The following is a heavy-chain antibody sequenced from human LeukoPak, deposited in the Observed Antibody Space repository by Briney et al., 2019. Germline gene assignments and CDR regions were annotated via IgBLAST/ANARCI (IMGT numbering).Heavy chain of an antibody. J-gene: IGHJ4*02. CDR3: ARDSSQNYDFWRGYFDY. Sequence: SETLSLTCTVSGGSISSYYWSWIRQPAGKGLGWIGRIYTSGSTNYNTSLKSRVTMSVDTSKNQFSLKLSSVTAADTAVYYCARDSSQNYDFWRGYFDYWRQGTLVTVPS. D-gene: IGHD3-3*01. V-gene: IGHV4-4*07. CDR1: GGSISSYY. CDR2: IYTSGST.